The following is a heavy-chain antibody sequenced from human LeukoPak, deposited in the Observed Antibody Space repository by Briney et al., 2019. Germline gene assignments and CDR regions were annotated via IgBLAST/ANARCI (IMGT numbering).Heavy chain of an antibody. Sequence: GGSLRLSCAASGFTFSDCYMTWIRQAPGRGLEWISYINGSSSDTKYADSVKGRFTISRDNAKNSLYLLMNSLRAEDTAVYYCARRGTTHCTVDSCHPNWFDPWGQGTLVTVSS. CDR3: ARRGTTHCTVDSCHPNWFDP. CDR1: GFTFSDCY. CDR2: INGSSSDT. V-gene: IGHV3-11*03. J-gene: IGHJ5*02. D-gene: IGHD2-15*01.